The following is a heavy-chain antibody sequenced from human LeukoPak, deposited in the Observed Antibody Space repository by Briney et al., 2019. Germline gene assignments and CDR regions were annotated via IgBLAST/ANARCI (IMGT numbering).Heavy chain of an antibody. CDR2: IFHSGST. V-gene: IGHV4-59*01. J-gene: IGHJ4*02. D-gene: IGHD3-22*01. Sequence: SETLSLTCTVSGTSISSYYWSWIRQPPGKGLEWIGYIFHSGSTNHNPSLKSRVTISQDTSKNQFSLKLSSVTAAHTAVYYCASSYDSSGYSYYFDYWGQGTLVTVSS. CDR3: ASSYDSSGYSYYFDY. CDR1: GTSISSYY.